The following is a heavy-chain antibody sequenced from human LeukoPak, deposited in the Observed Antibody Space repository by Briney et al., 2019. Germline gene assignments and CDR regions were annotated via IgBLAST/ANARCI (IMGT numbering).Heavy chain of an antibody. Sequence: PGGSLRLSCAASGFTFSSYAMHWVRQAPGKGLEWVAVISYDGSNKYYADSVKGRFTISRDNSKNTLYLQMNSLRAEDTAVYYCARDYYDSSGYYPWNYWGQGTLVTVSS. D-gene: IGHD3-22*01. CDR3: ARDYYDSSGYYPWNY. V-gene: IGHV3-30*04. J-gene: IGHJ4*02. CDR1: GFTFSSYA. CDR2: ISYDGSNK.